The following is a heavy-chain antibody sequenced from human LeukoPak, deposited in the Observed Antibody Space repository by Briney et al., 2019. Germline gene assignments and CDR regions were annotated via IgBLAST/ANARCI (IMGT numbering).Heavy chain of an antibody. D-gene: IGHD1-26*01. CDR1: GFTFDDYG. Sequence: PGGSLRLSCAASGFTFDDYGMSWVRQAPGKGLEWVAVISYDGSNKYYADSVKGRFTISRDNSYNTLYLQMNSLRTEDTAVYYCAKDVGRVGASPFDIWGQGTVVTASS. CDR3: AKDVGRVGASPFDI. J-gene: IGHJ3*02. V-gene: IGHV3-30*18. CDR2: ISYDGSNK.